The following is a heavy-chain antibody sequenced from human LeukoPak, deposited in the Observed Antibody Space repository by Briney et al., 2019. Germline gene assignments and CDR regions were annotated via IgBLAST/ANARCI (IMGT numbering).Heavy chain of an antibody. CDR3: ARSTPILQYSGNYQSGAIDI. D-gene: IGHD1-26*01. V-gene: IGHV4-59*01. CDR1: GGSISSYY. Sequence: KSSETLSLTCTVSGGSISSYYWSWIRQPPVKGLEWIGCIYSSGSTNYNPSLKSRVTISVDTAKNQFSLKLSSVIAADTAVYYCARSTPILQYSGNYQSGAIDIWGQGTMVTVSS. CDR2: IYSSGST. J-gene: IGHJ3*02.